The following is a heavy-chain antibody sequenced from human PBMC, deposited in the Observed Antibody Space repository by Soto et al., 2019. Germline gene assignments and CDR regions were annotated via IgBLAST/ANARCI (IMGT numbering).Heavy chain of an antibody. CDR2: ISYDGRNK. CDR3: AKIGQINDCGGDCYVIDY. Sequence: PGGSLRLSCAASGFTFRSYGMHWVRQAPGKGLEWVAVISYDGRNKYYADSVRGRFTISRDNSKNTLYLQMNSLRAEDTALYYCAKIGQINDCGGDCYVIDYWGQGTLVTVSS. V-gene: IGHV3-30*18. CDR1: GFTFRSYG. J-gene: IGHJ4*02. D-gene: IGHD2-21*02.